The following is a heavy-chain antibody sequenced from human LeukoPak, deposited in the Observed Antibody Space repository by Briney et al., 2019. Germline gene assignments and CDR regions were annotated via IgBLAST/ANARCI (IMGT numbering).Heavy chain of an antibody. V-gene: IGHV1-8*02. CDR2: MNPNSGNT. CDR1: GHTFTSYD. J-gene: IGHJ5*02. CDR3: AREDYYGSGSFDP. D-gene: IGHD3-10*01. Sequence: ASVKVSCKASGHTFTSYDINWVRQATGQGLEWMGWMNPNSGNTAYAQKFQGRGTMTRNTSISTAYMELSSLRSEDTAVYYCAREDYYGSGSFDPWGQGTLVTVSS.